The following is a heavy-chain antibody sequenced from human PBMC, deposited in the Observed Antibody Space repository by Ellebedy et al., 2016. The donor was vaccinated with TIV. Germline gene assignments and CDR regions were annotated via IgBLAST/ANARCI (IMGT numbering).Heavy chain of an antibody. CDR3: ASTIVGANDY. CDR1: GFTFSTYW. D-gene: IGHD1-26*01. Sequence: GGSLRLSCAASGFTFSTYWMGWARQAPGKGLEWVAVISYDGSNKYYADSVKGRFTISRDNSKNTLYLQMNSLRAEDTAVYYCASTIVGANDYWGQGTLVTVSS. V-gene: IGHV3-30-3*01. CDR2: ISYDGSNK. J-gene: IGHJ4*02.